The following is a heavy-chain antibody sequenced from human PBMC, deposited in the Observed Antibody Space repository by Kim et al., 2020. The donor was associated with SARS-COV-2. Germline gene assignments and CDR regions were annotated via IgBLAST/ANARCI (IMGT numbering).Heavy chain of an antibody. CDR2: IYYSGST. Sequence: SETLSLTCTVSGDSISSSSYYWAWIRQPPGKGLEWIGSIYYSGSTYYNPSLKSRVTISVDTSKNQFSLKLTSVTAADTAVYYCARDLWRWLQLDNWIDPWGQGTLVTVSS. J-gene: IGHJ5*02. D-gene: IGHD5-12*01. CDR3: ARDLWRWLQLDNWIDP. V-gene: IGHV4-39*07. CDR1: GDSISSSSYY.